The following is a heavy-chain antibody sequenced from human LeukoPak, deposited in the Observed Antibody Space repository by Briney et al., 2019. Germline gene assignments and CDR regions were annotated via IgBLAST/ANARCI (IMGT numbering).Heavy chain of an antibody. J-gene: IGHJ3*02. CDR3: AKDQPSIVVVPAAVDAFDI. Sequence: GGSLRLSCAASGFTFSSYGMHWVRQAPGKGLEWVAFIRYDGSNKYYADSVKGRFTISRDNSKNTLYLQMNSLRAEDTAVYYCAKDQPSIVVVPAAVDAFDIWGQGTMVTVSS. D-gene: IGHD2-2*01. CDR1: GFTFSSYG. CDR2: IRYDGSNK. V-gene: IGHV3-30*02.